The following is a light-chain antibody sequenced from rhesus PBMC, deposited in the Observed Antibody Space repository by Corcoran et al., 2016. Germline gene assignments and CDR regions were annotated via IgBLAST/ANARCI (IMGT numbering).Light chain of an antibody. CDR1: QGITNE. V-gene: IGKV1-21*01. J-gene: IGKJ1*01. CDR3: QHSYSAPWA. CDR2: EAS. Sequence: DIQMTQSPSSLSAPVGDSVTITGRASQGITNELSWYQQKPGETPQLRIYEASSLQSGIPSRVSGIGSGTDFTLTLSSLPSEDFATYCCQHSYSAPWAFGQGAKVEIK.